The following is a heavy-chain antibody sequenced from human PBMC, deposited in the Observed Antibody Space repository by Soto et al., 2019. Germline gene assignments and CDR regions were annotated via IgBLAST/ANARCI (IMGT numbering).Heavy chain of an antibody. CDR2: MYNTGST. J-gene: IGHJ6*02. V-gene: IGHV4-59*01. D-gene: IGHD2-21*02. Sequence: SETLSLTCTVSGGSISGCYWSWIRQPPGMGLEWIGYMYNTGSTVYNPSFKSRVTISVDTSKNQFSLKLNSVTAADTAVYYCARDLWGYCGTDCYPLDVWGQGTTVTVS. CDR1: GGSISGCY. CDR3: ARDLWGYCGTDCYPLDV.